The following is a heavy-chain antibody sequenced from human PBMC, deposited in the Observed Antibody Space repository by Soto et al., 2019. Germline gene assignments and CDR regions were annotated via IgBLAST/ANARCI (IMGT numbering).Heavy chain of an antibody. CDR1: GFTFSDYY. J-gene: IGHJ3*02. Sequence: XGSLRLSCSASGFTFSDYYMSLIRQAPGKGLEWVSYISSSGSTIYYADSVKGRFTISRDNAKNSLYLQMNSLRAEDTAVYYCARVCSSTSCHDAFDIWGQGTMVTVSS. CDR3: ARVCSSTSCHDAFDI. CDR2: ISSSGSTI. V-gene: IGHV3-11*01. D-gene: IGHD2-2*01.